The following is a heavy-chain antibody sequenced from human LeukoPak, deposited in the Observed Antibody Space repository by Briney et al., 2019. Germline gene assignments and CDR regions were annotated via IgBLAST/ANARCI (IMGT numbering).Heavy chain of an antibody. CDR2: IRYDGSNK. Sequence: GGSLRLSCAASGFTFSSYGMHWVRQAPGKGLEWVAFIRYDGSNKYYADSVKGRFTISRDNSKNTLYLQMNSLRAEDTAVYYCARQVASWFDPWGQGTLVTVSS. CDR3: ARQVASWFDP. D-gene: IGHD2-15*01. V-gene: IGHV3-30*02. CDR1: GFTFSSYG. J-gene: IGHJ5*02.